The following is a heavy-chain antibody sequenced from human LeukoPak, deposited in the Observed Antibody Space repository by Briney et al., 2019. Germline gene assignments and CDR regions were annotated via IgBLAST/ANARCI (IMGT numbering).Heavy chain of an antibody. J-gene: IGHJ4*02. D-gene: IGHD3-10*01. Sequence: SETLSLTCAVYGGSFSGYYWSWIRQPPGKGLEWIGEINHSGSTNYNPSLKSRVTISVDTSKNQFSLKLSSVTAADTAVYYCARGEGSGSYYKYYFVYWGQGTLVTVSS. CDR3: ARGEGSGSYYKYYFVY. CDR2: INHSGST. CDR1: GGSFSGYY. V-gene: IGHV4-34*01.